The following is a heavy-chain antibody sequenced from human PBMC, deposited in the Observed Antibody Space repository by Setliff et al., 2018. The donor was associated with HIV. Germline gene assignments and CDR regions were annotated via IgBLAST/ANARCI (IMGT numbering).Heavy chain of an antibody. D-gene: IGHD1-26*01. V-gene: IGHV4-61*02. Sequence: KASETLSLTCTVSGGSITSADYYWTWIRQPAGKGLEWIGRFSVPGTTNYGPSFKSRRTIWVDMSKNQFSLKLTSVTAADTAVYYCARDRRDDYYLTAYFDSVGQGTVVTVS. J-gene: IGHJ4*02. CDR2: FSVPGTT. CDR1: GGSITSADYY. CDR3: ARDRRDDYYLTAYFDS.